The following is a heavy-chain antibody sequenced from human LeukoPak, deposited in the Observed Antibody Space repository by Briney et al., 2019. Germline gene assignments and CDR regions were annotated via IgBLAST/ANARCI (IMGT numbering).Heavy chain of an antibody. CDR2: ISSSSRTI. D-gene: IGHD2-21*01. V-gene: IGHV3-48*01. CDR1: RFTFSDYN. J-gene: IGHJ4*02. Sequence: GGSLRLSCATSRFTFSDYNMNWVRQAPGKGLEWVSYISSSSRTIYYADSVKGRFTISRDNAKKSLYLQMNGLRAEDSAVYYCARNKVVIGADVLFDYWGQGTLATVSS. CDR3: ARNKVVIGADVLFDY.